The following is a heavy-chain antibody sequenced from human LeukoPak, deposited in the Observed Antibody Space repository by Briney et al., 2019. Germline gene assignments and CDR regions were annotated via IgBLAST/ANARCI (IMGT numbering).Heavy chain of an antibody. CDR2: IYYSGST. V-gene: IGHV4-30-4*01. CDR1: GGSISSGDYY. J-gene: IGHJ4*02. D-gene: IGHD1-1*01. Sequence: SSQTLSLTCTVSGGSISSGDYYWSWIRQPPGKGLEWIGYIYYSGSTNYNPSLKSRVTISVDTSKNQFSLKLSSVTAADTAVYYCARQENWNDHFDYWAREPWSPSPQ. CDR3: ARQENWNDHFDY.